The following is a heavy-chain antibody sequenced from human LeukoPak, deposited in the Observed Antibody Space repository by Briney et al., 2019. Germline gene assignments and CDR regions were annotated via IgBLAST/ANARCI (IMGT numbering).Heavy chain of an antibody. CDR3: ARERDSGGTFDN. D-gene: IGHD2-15*01. CDR2: IYYSGTT. J-gene: IGHJ4*02. CDR1: GGSISNYY. Sequence: KPSETLSLTCTVSGGSISNYYWGWIRQPPGKGLEWIGYIYYSGTTKYNPSLKSRVTISVDMSMNQFSLKLRSVAAADTAVYYCARERDSGGTFDNWGQGTLVTVSS. V-gene: IGHV4-59*01.